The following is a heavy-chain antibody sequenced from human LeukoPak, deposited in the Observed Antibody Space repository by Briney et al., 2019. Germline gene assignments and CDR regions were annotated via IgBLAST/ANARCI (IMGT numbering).Heavy chain of an antibody. Sequence: SETLSLTCTVSGGSISSYYWSWIRHPAGKGLEWIGRIYTSGSTNYNPSLKSRVTISVDKSKNQFSLKLSSVTAADTAVYYCAGDSSGYLGAFDIWGQGTMVTVSS. V-gene: IGHV4-4*07. CDR2: IYTSGST. J-gene: IGHJ3*02. CDR1: GGSISSYY. CDR3: AGDSSGYLGAFDI. D-gene: IGHD3-22*01.